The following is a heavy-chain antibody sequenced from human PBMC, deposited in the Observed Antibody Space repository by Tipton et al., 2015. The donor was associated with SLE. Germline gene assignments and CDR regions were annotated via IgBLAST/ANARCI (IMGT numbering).Heavy chain of an antibody. CDR3: ARVTGENWYFDL. Sequence: QVQLVQSGAEVKKPGASVKVSCKASGYTFTSYGISWVRQAPGQGLEWMGWVSAYNDNTNYAQKFRGRVTMTTDTSTSTAYMEVRSLRSDDTAVYYCARVTGENWYFDLWGRGTLVTVSS. D-gene: IGHD7-27*01. J-gene: IGHJ2*01. CDR2: VSAYNDNT. CDR1: GYTFTSYG. V-gene: IGHV1-18*04.